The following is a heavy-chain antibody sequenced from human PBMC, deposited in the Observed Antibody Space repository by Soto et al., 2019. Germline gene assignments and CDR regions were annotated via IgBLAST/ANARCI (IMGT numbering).Heavy chain of an antibody. CDR3: ARPLQLAVSGFDP. D-gene: IGHD3-3*02. CDR1: GDPISSSSYY. V-gene: IGHV4-39*01. Sequence: SETLSLTCAVSGDPISSSSYYWAWIRQPPRKGLEWIGSIHYRANSYYSPSLKSRITISVDTSKNQLSLRLSSVTAADTAVYYCARPLQLAVSGFDPWGQGTLVTVSS. J-gene: IGHJ5*02. CDR2: IHYRANS.